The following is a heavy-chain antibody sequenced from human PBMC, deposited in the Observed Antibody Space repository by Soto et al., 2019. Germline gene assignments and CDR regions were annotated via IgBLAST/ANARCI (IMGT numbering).Heavy chain of an antibody. CDR1: GLTFSSYA. CDR3: AKGSSLYYFSSTSCSYSFDH. D-gene: IGHD2-2*01. Sequence: EVQLLESGGGLVQPGGSLRLSCAASGLTFSSYAMNWVRQATGKGLEWVSAISDSGSTYYADSVKGRLTISRDSSWNTLYLQMNRLRAEDKAVYYCAKGSSLYYFSSTSCSYSFDHWGQGTLVTVSS. CDR2: ISDSGST. J-gene: IGHJ4*02. V-gene: IGHV3-23*01.